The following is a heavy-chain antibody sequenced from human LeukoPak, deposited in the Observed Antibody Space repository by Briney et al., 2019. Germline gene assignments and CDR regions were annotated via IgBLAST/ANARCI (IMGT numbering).Heavy chain of an antibody. V-gene: IGHV1-18*01. CDR2: ISGYNGDT. J-gene: IGHJ5*02. CDR3: ARNRVTITTMRYFDP. Sequence: ASVKVSCKASGYTFTTYGISWVRQAPGQGLEWMCWISGYNGDTNYSQNFQGRVTMTTDTSTSTAYMELRSLRSDDTAVYYCARNRVTITTMRYFDPWGQGTRVTVSS. CDR1: GYTFTTYG. D-gene: IGHD3-9*01.